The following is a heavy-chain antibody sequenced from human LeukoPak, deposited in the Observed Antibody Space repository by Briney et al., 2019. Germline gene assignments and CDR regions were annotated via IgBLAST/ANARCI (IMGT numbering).Heavy chain of an antibody. D-gene: IGHD6-19*01. CDR3: ARDSSGSTRPYYYYYMDV. V-gene: IGHV3-53*01. Sequence: PGGSLRLSCAASGFTVSSNYMSWVRQAPGKGLEWVSVIYSGGSTYYADSVKGRFTISRDNSKNTLYLQMNSLRAEDTAVYYCARDSSGSTRPYYYYYMDVWGKGTTVTISS. CDR1: GFTVSSNY. J-gene: IGHJ6*03. CDR2: IYSGGST.